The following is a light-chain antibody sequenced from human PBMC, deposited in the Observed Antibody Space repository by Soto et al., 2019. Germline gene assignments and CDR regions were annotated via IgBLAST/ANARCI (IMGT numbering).Light chain of an antibody. Sequence: DIQMTQSPSTLSASVGDRVTITCRASQSISSWLAWYQQKPGKAPNLLIYGASSLQSGVPSRFSGSGSGTEFTLTITSLQPGDFATYYCQQYYSYPRTFGQGTKVDI. CDR1: QSISSW. CDR2: GAS. J-gene: IGKJ1*01. CDR3: QQYYSYPRT. V-gene: IGKV1-5*01.